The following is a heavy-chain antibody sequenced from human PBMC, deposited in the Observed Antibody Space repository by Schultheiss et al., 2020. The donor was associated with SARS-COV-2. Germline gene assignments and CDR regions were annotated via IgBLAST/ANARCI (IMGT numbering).Heavy chain of an antibody. CDR1: GFPVSGHE. V-gene: IGHV3-30*18. Sequence: GESLKISCAASGFPVSGHEMSWVRQAPGRGLEWVAGISYDGNYKNYVDSVKGRFTISRDDSKNTLDLQMNSLRPEDTAVYYCAKDSRYYDILTTYYFEYWGQGALVTVSS. D-gene: IGHD3-9*01. CDR2: ISYDGNYK. CDR3: AKDSRYYDILTTYYFEY. J-gene: IGHJ4*02.